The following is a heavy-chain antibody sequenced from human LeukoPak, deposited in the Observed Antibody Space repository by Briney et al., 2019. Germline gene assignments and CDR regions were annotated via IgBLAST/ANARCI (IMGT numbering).Heavy chain of an antibody. J-gene: IGHJ4*02. CDR3: ARGWGYCSGGSCHVFDS. CDR2: TYYRSKWYN. V-gene: IGHV6-1*01. Sequence: SQTLSLTCAISGDSVSSNSAAWNWIRQSPSRGLEWLVRTYYRSKWYNDYAVSVRSRITVKADTSKNRFSLQLNSVTPEDTALYYCARGWGYCSGGSCHVFDSWGQGTLVTVSS. CDR1: GDSVSSNSAA. D-gene: IGHD2-15*01.